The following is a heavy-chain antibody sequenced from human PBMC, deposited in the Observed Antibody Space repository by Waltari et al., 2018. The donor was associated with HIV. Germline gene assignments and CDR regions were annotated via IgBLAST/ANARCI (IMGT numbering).Heavy chain of an antibody. V-gene: IGHV3-30*18. Sequence: QVQLVQSGGGMVQPGRSLRLSCAASGFTFSNFGMHWVRQAPGKGLEWVAVISHHGRSDHYADSVKGRFTISRDNSKDTLFLEMDNVRPEDISLYFCAKDRSDFWTGFLDHWGQGALVTVTS. CDR1: GFTFSNFG. CDR2: ISHHGRSD. D-gene: IGHD3-3*01. J-gene: IGHJ4*02. CDR3: AKDRSDFWTGFLDH.